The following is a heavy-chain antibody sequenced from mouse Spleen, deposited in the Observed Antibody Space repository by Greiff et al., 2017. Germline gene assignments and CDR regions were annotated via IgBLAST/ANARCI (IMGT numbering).Heavy chain of an antibody. CDR3: ARDRPYYYAMDY. J-gene: IGHJ4*01. CDR1: GFTFSDYY. CDR2: INYDGSST. V-gene: IGHV5-16*01. Sequence: EVKLVESEGGLVQPGSSMKLSCTASGFTFSDYYMAWVRQVPEKGLEWVANINYDGSSTYYLDSLKSRFIISRDTAKNILYLQMSSLKSEDTATYYCARDRPYYYAMDYWGQGTSVTVSS.